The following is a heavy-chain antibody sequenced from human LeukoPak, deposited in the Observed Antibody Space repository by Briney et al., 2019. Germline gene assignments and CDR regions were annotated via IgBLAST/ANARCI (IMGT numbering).Heavy chain of an antibody. D-gene: IGHD3-22*01. CDR1: GFTFSSYS. Sequence: KPGGSLRLSCAASGFTFSSYSMNWVRQAPGKGLEWVSSISGSSSYIYYADSVKGRFTISRHNAKNSLYLQMNSLRAEDTAVYYCAREYYYDSSGYYHIAYNWFDPWGQGTLVTVSS. J-gene: IGHJ5*02. V-gene: IGHV3-21*04. CDR3: AREYYYDSSGYYHIAYNWFDP. CDR2: ISGSSSYI.